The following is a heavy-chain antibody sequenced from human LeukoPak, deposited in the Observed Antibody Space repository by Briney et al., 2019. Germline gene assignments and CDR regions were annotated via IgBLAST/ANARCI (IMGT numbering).Heavy chain of an antibody. V-gene: IGHV1-8*01. CDR1: GYTFTSYD. CDR2: MNPNSGNT. CDR3: ARGAARWLQDLDY. Sequence: PGASVKVSCKASGYTFTSYDINWVRQATGQGLEWMGWMNPNSGNTGYAQKFQGRITMTRNTSISTAYMELSSLRSEDTAVYYCARGAARWLQDLDYWGQGTLVTVSS. J-gene: IGHJ4*02. D-gene: IGHD5-24*01.